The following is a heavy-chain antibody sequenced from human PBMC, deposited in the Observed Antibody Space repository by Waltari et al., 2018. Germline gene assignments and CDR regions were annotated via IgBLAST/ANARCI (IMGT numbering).Heavy chain of an antibody. V-gene: IGHV4-38-2*01. CDR1: GYSISSNYY. Sequence: QVQLQESGPGLVQPSETLSLTCAVSGYSISSNYYWGWIRQSPGKGLERIGSIYHSGTTNYNPSLKSRVTISVDTSKNQFSLKLSSVTAADTAVYYCARSGTHSSILWWPASRYFDLWGRGTLVTVSS. CDR2: IYHSGTT. CDR3: ARSGTHSSILWWPASRYFDL. D-gene: IGHD2-21*01. J-gene: IGHJ2*01.